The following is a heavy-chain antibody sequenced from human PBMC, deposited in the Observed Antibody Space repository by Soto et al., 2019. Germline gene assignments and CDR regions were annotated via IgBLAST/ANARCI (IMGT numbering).Heavy chain of an antibody. J-gene: IGHJ4*02. V-gene: IGHV4-39*01. CDR2: IYYSGST. Sequence: SETLSITCTVSSGSISSSSYYWGWIRQPPGKGLEWIGSIYYSGSTYYNPSLKSRVTISVDTSKNQFSLKLSSVTAADTAVYYCARPLPPGTTSYFDYWGQGTLVTVSS. CDR1: SGSISSSSYY. CDR3: ARPLPPGTTSYFDY. D-gene: IGHD1-1*01.